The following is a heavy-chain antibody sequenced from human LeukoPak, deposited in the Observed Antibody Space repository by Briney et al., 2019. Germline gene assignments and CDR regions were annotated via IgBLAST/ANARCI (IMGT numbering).Heavy chain of an antibody. CDR1: GITLSNYG. CDR2: ISDSGGRT. D-gene: IGHD3-22*01. CDR3: AKRGVVIRVILVGFHKEAYYFDS. J-gene: IGHJ4*02. Sequence: GGSLRLSCAVSGITLSNYGMSWVRQAPGKGLEWVAGISDSGGRTNYADSVKGRFTISRGNPKNTLYLQMNSLRAEDTAVYFCAKRGVVIRVILVGFHKEAYYFDSWGQGALVTVSS. V-gene: IGHV3-23*01.